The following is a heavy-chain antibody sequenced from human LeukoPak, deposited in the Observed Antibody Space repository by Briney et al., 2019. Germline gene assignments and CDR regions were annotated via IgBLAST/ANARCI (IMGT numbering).Heavy chain of an antibody. J-gene: IGHJ4*02. CDR3: ARVRYSSGWYSNYFDY. V-gene: IGHV4-59*01. D-gene: IGHD6-19*01. CDR1: GGSISRDY. CDR2: IYYSGTT. Sequence: SETLSLTCSVSGGSISRDYWSWIRQPPGKGLEWIGYIYYSGTTNYNPSLKSRVTISVDTSKNQFSLKLSSVTAADTAVYYCARVRYSSGWYSNYFDYWGQGTLVIVSS.